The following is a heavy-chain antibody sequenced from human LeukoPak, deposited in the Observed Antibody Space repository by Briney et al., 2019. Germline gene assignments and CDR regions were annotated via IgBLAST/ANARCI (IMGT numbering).Heavy chain of an antibody. D-gene: IGHD6-6*01. Sequence: ASVKVSCKASGGTFSSYAISWVRQAPGQGLEWMGRIIPILGIANYAQKFQGRVTITADKSTSTAYMELSSLRSEDTAVYYCARAGRIAARPDHRYWGQGTLVTVSS. J-gene: IGHJ4*02. CDR2: IIPILGIA. V-gene: IGHV1-69*04. CDR3: ARAGRIAARPDHRY. CDR1: GGTFSSYA.